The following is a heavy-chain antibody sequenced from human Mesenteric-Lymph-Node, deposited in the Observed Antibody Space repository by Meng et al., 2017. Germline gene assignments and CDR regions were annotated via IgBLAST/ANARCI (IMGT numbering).Heavy chain of an antibody. CDR1: GFTFSNYW. CDR2: IKEDGTEK. V-gene: IGHV3-7*01. D-gene: IGHD5-18*01. CDR3: ARDQDTDVGNDIFDH. Sequence: GESLKISCAASGFTFSNYWMSWVRQVPGKGLEWVANIKEDGTEKYYVDSVKGRFTISRDNAKNSLFLQMNSLRAEDTAVYYCARDQDTDVGNDIFDHWGQGTLVTVSS. J-gene: IGHJ4*02.